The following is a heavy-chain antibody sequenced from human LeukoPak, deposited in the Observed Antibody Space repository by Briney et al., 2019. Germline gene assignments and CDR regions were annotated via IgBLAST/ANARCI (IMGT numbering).Heavy chain of an antibody. V-gene: IGHV4-4*07. Sequence: SETLSLTCTVSNGSISIYYWSWVRQPAGKGLEWIGRISASGSTNYNPSLKSRVTMTLDTSKNQFSLKLSSVSAADTAVYYCAREITVTRPFDYWGPGTLVTVSS. CDR1: NGSISIYY. CDR2: ISASGST. J-gene: IGHJ4*02. CDR3: AREITVTRPFDY. D-gene: IGHD4-17*01.